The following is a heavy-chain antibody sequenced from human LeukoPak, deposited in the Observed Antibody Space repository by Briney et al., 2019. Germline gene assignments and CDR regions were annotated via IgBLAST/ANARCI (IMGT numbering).Heavy chain of an antibody. D-gene: IGHD4-17*01. Sequence: SETLSLTCTVSGDSIGSYYWSWIRQPPGKGLEYIGYISYSGGSNYNPSLKSRVTISVDTSKNQFSLKLSSVTAADTAVYYCASDYGDSNFDYWGQGTLVTVSS. CDR3: ASDYGDSNFDY. J-gene: IGHJ4*02. CDR1: GDSIGSYY. CDR2: ISYSGGS. V-gene: IGHV4-59*12.